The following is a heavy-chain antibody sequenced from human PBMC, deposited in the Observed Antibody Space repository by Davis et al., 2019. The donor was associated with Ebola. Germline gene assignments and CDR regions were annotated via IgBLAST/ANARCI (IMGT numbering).Heavy chain of an antibody. CDR2: ISGSGGTT. J-gene: IGHJ6*04. V-gene: IGHV3-23*01. Sequence: GESLKISCADSVITLSSSAMTWVRPAPGKGLEWVSAISGSGGTTYYAGSVKGRFTVSRDNSKKTMYLQMNSLRAEDTAVYYCARSGLSFGVVKYHYGMDVWGKGTTITVSS. CDR1: VITLSSSA. D-gene: IGHD3-3*01. CDR3: ARSGLSFGVVKYHYGMDV.